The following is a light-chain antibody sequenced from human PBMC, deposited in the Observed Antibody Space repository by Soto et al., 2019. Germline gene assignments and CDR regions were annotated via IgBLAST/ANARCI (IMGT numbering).Light chain of an antibody. Sequence: EIVLTQSPGTLSLSPWERATLSCRASQSINSNLAWYQQQPGQAPRLLIYAASTRATAVPDRFSGSGSGTDFTLTISRLEPEDFAVYYCQQYGSSGTFGQGTKVDIK. CDR2: AAS. CDR3: QQYGSSGT. CDR1: QSINSN. J-gene: IGKJ1*01. V-gene: IGKV3-20*01.